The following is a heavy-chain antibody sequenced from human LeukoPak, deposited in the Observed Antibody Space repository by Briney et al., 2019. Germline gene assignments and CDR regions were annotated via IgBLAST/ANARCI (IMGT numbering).Heavy chain of an antibody. D-gene: IGHD3-22*01. CDR2: INHSGST. J-gene: IGHJ2*01. CDR3: ARDRFEGYYYDSSGRRYFDL. Sequence: PSETLSLTCTVSSGSISTSNYYWSWIRQPPGKGLEWIGEINHSGSTNYNPSLKSRVTMSVDTSKNQFSLKLSSVTAADTAVYYCARDRFEGYYYDSSGRRYFDLWGRGTLVTVSS. CDR1: SGSISTSNYY. V-gene: IGHV4-39*07.